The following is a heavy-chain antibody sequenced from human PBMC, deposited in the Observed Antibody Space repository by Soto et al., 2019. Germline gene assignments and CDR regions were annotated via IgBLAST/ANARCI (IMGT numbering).Heavy chain of an antibody. Sequence: QVQLVESGGGVVQPGRSLRLSCAASGFTFSSYGMHWVRQAPGKGLEWVAVIWYDGSNKYYADSVKGRFTISRDNSKNTLYLQMNSLRAEDTAVYYCVRGSSGWHNWFDPWGQGTLVTVSS. D-gene: IGHD6-19*01. CDR1: GFTFSSYG. V-gene: IGHV3-33*01. CDR3: VRGSSGWHNWFDP. J-gene: IGHJ5*02. CDR2: IWYDGSNK.